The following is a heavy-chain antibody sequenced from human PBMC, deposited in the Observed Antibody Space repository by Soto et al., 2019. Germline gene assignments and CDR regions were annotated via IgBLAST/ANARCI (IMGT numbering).Heavy chain of an antibody. Sequence: GGSLRLSCAASGFTFSRYAMIWVRQATGKGLEWVASISGSGGTTNHADSVKGRFSISRDNSKNTLYLQMNSLRGEDTGVYYCAKDRDNTLFATPASWGQGMLVTVSS. CDR2: ISGSGGTT. J-gene: IGHJ5*02. D-gene: IGHD3-3*01. CDR1: GFTFSRYA. CDR3: AKDRDNTLFATPAS. V-gene: IGHV3-23*01.